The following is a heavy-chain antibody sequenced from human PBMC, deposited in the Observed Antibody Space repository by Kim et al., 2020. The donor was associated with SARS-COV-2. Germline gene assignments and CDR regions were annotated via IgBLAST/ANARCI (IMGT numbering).Heavy chain of an antibody. V-gene: IGHV3-33*01. CDR3: AREQNVDWQQSGGDV. J-gene: IGHJ6*02. D-gene: IGHD3-9*01. CDR2: ICDDGSSK. Sequence: GGSLRLSCAASGFTFSSYGMHWVRQAPGKGLEWVAVICDDGSSKYYADSVKGRFTISRDNSKNTLYLQMNSLRAEDTAVYYCAREQNVDWQQSGGDVWGQASTVTV. CDR1: GFTFSSYG.